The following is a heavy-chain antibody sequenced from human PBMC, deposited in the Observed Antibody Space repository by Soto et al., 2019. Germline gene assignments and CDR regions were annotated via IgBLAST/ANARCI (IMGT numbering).Heavy chain of an antibody. CDR1: GDSVSSNSAA. CDR2: TYYRSKWYN. CDR3: ARSTGAGTYGYFTY. Sequence: PSQTLSLTCAISGDSVSSNSAAWNWIRQSPSRGLEWLGRTYYRSKWYNDYAVSVKSRITINPDTSKNQFSLQLISVTPEDTAVYYCARSTGAGTYGYFTYWGQGTLVTVSS. D-gene: IGHD3-16*01. V-gene: IGHV6-1*01. J-gene: IGHJ4*02.